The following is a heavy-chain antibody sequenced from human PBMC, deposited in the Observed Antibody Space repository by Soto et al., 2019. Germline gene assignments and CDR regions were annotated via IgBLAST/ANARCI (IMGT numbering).Heavy chain of an antibody. D-gene: IGHD3-10*01. CDR2: IYHSGST. Sequence: PSETLSLTCAVSGYSISSGYYWGWIRQPPGKGLVWIGSIYHSGSTYYNPSLKSRVTISVDTSKNQFSLKLSSVTAADTAVYYCARAEGFLGDYYYGMDVWGQGTTVTVSS. CDR3: ARAEGFLGDYYYGMDV. V-gene: IGHV4-38-2*01. CDR1: GYSISSGYY. J-gene: IGHJ6*02.